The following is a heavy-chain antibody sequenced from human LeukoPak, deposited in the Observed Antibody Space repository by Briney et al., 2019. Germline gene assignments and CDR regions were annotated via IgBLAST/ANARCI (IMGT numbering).Heavy chain of an antibody. D-gene: IGHD3-3*01. J-gene: IGHJ6*02. CDR2: INHSGST. V-gene: IGHV4-34*01. Sequence: SETLSLTCAVYGGSFSGYYWSWIRQPPGKGLEWIGEINHSGSTNYNPSLKSRVTISVDTSKNQFSLKLSSVTAADTAVYYCARVGVVPYHYYGMDVWGQGTTVTVSS. CDR1: GGSFSGYY. CDR3: ARVGVVPYHYYGMDV.